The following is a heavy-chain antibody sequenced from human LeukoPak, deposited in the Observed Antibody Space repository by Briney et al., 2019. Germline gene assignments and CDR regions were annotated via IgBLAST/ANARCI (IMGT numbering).Heavy chain of an antibody. V-gene: IGHV4-59*08. CDR1: GGSISSYY. CDR3: ARSRGGSSWFNYFDS. CDR2: IYYSGTT. J-gene: IGHJ4*02. Sequence: SEILSLTCTVSGGSISSYYWSWIRQPPGKGLEWIGYIYYSGTTNYNPSLESRVTISVDTSKNQFSLKLNSVTATDTAVYYCARSRGGSSWFNYFDSWGQGALVTVSS. D-gene: IGHD6-13*01.